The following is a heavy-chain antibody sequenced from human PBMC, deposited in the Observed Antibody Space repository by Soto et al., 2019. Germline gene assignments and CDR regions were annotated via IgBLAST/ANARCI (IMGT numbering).Heavy chain of an antibody. CDR3: ARGNKTKITTVVKKNAFDI. J-gene: IGHJ3*02. CDR2: IYYSGST. D-gene: IGHD4-17*01. Sequence: SETLSLTCTVSGGSISSGDYYWSWIRQPPGKGLEWIGYIYYSGSTYYNPSLKSRVTISVDTSKNQFSLKLSSVTAADTAVYYCARGNKTKITTVVKKNAFDIWGQGTMVTVSS. V-gene: IGHV4-30-4*01. CDR1: GGSISSGDYY.